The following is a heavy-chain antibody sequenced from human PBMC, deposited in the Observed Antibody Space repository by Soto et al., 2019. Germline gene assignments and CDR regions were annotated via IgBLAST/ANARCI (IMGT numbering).Heavy chain of an antibody. V-gene: IGHV1-69*01. J-gene: IGHJ4*02. CDR2: IIPIFGTA. D-gene: IGHD2-21*02. Sequence: QVQLVQSGAEVKKPGSSVKVSCKASGGTFSSYAISWVRQAPGQGLEWMGGIIPIFGTANYAQKFQGRVTITADESTSTAYMELSSLRSEDTAVYYCATEAYCGGDCSWYFDYWGQGTLVTVSS. CDR3: ATEAYCGGDCSWYFDY. CDR1: GGTFSSYA.